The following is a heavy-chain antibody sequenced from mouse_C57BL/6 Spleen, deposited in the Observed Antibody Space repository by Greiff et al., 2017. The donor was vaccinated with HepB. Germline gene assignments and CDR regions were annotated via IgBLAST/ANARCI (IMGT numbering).Heavy chain of an antibody. D-gene: IGHD2-5*01. Sequence: VQLQQSGPVLVKPGASVKMSCKASGYTFTDYYMNWVKQSHGKSLEWIGVINPYNGGTSYNQKFKGKATLTVDKSSSTAYMELNSLTSEDSAVYYCAKEDSNYGAMDYWGQGTSVTVSS. V-gene: IGHV1-19*01. CDR3: AKEDSNYGAMDY. CDR2: INPYNGGT. CDR1: GYTFTDYY. J-gene: IGHJ4*01.